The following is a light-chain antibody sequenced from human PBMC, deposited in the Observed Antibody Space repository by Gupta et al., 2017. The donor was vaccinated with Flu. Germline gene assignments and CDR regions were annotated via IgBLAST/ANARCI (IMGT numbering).Light chain of an antibody. CDR3: QQANTCPLS. J-gene: IGKJ2*03. Sequence: DFQMPQSQSSVPALVGDRVTITCRPGHDISSWLAWYQQKPGKAPKLLIYAASSLQSGVPSRFSGSGSGTDFTLTISSLQPEDFATYYCQQANTCPLSFGQGTKLEIK. V-gene: IGKV1-12*01. CDR2: AAS. CDR1: HDISSW.